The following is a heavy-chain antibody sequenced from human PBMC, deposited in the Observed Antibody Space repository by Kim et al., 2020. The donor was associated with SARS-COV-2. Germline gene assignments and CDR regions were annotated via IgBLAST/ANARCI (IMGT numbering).Heavy chain of an antibody. V-gene: IGHV3-9*01. CDR3: AKATVAGYYYYGMDV. J-gene: IGHJ6*02. Sequence: DSLKGRLTISRDNAKNSLDLQMNRLRAEDTALYYCAKATVAGYYYYGMDVWGQGTTVTVSS. D-gene: IGHD6-19*01.